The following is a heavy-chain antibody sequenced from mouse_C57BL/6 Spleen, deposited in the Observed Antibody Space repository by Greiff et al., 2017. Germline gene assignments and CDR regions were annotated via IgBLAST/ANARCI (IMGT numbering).Heavy chain of an antibody. Sequence: QVQLQQSGPELVKPGASVKISCKASGYAFSSSWMNWVKQRPGKGLEWIGRIYPGDGDTNYNGKFKGKATLTADKSSSTAYMRLSSLTSEDSAVYCCARSAFYDAMDYWGQGTSVTVSS. J-gene: IGHJ4*01. CDR1: GYAFSSSW. V-gene: IGHV1-82*01. D-gene: IGHD6-1*01. CDR2: IYPGDGDT. CDR3: ARSAFYDAMDY.